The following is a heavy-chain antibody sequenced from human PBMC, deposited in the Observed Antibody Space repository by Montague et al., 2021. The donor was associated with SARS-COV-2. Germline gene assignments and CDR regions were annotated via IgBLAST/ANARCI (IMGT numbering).Heavy chain of an antibody. CDR1: GSSVRSDY. CDR3: ARVNSVTTFGGPYYIDS. V-gene: IGHV4-59*02. Sequence: SETLSLTCIVSGSSVRSDYWSWIRQPPGKGLEWMGYSYDSGSTNYNPSLKSRGTISVDTSKNQYSLTLSSVTAADTAVYYCARVNSVTTFGGPYYIDSWGQGTLVTVSA. J-gene: IGHJ4*02. D-gene: IGHD4-17*01. CDR2: SYDSGST.